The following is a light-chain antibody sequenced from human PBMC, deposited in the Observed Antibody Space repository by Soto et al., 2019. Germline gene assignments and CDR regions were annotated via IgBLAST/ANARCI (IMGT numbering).Light chain of an antibody. J-gene: IGLJ1*01. Sequence: LTQPASVSGSPGQSITISCTGTSSDVGGYNYVSWHQQHPGKAPKLMIYEVSNRPSGVSNRFSGSKSGNTASLTISGLQAEDEADYYCSSYTSSSTYVFGTGTKVTVL. CDR1: SSDVGGYNY. V-gene: IGLV2-14*01. CDR2: EVS. CDR3: SSYTSSSTYV.